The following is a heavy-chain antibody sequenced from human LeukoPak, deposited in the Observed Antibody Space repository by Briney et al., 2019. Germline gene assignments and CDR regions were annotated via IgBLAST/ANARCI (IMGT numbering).Heavy chain of an antibody. D-gene: IGHD1-26*01. J-gene: IGHJ4*02. CDR1: GFTFSGYS. Sequence: GGSLRLSCAASGFTFSGYSLNWVRQAPGKGLEWVSYISGSGTTIYYADSVKGRFTVSRDNSKNTLYLQMNSLRAEDTAVYFCAKGAYSGSYLGPFDYWGQGTLVTVSS. CDR2: ISGSGTTI. V-gene: IGHV3-48*01. CDR3: AKGAYSGSYLGPFDY.